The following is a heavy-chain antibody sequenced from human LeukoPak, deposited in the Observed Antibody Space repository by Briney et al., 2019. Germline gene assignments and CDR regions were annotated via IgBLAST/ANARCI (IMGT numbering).Heavy chain of an antibody. CDR1: GFTFSNYG. Sequence: GGSLRLSCAASGFTFSNYGMHWVRQAPGKGLEWVAVIWYDGSNKYYADSVKGRFTISRDNSKNTLYLQMNSLRAEDTAVYYCARAVGGSSTDGYWGQGTLVTVSS. D-gene: IGHD1-26*01. CDR3: ARAVGGSSTDGY. J-gene: IGHJ4*02. CDR2: IWYDGSNK. V-gene: IGHV3-33*01.